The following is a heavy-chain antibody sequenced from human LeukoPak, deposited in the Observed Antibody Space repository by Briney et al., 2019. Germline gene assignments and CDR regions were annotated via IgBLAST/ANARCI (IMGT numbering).Heavy chain of an antibody. CDR2: IYTSGST. CDR3: ARGSTYYYDSSGYYY. V-gene: IGHV4-61*02. CDR1: GGSISSGSYY. D-gene: IGHD3-22*01. J-gene: IGHJ4*02. Sequence: PSETLSLTCTVSGGSISSGSYYWSWIRQPAGKGLEWIVRIYTSGSTNYNPSLKSRVTISVDASKNQFSLKLSSVTAADTAVYYCARGSTYYYDSSGYYYWGQGTLVTVSS.